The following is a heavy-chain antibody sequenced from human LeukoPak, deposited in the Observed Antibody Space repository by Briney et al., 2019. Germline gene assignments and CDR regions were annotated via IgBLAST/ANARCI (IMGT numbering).Heavy chain of an antibody. J-gene: IGHJ4*02. Sequence: ASVKVSCKASGYTFTGYYMHWVRQAPGQGLEWMGWISAYNGYTNYAQKLQGRVTMTTDTSTSTAYMELRSLRSDDTAVYYCARVGAADYYFDYWGQGTLVTASS. D-gene: IGHD1-26*01. CDR3: ARVGAADYYFDY. CDR1: GYTFTGYY. CDR2: ISAYNGYT. V-gene: IGHV1-18*04.